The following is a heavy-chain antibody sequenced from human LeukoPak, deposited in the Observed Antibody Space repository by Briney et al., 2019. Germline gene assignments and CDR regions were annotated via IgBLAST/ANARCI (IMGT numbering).Heavy chain of an antibody. CDR3: ARASLSGTYYTDAFDI. D-gene: IGHD1-26*01. V-gene: IGHV4-4*02. CDR2: IHHSGST. CDR1: GGSISTNNW. J-gene: IGHJ3*02. Sequence: PSETLSLTCAVSGGSISTNNWWTWVRQPPGKGLEWIGEIHHSGSTDYNPSLKSRVTISPDKSKNQFSLTLTSVTAADTAVYFCARASLSGTYYTDAFDIWGQGTMVTVSS.